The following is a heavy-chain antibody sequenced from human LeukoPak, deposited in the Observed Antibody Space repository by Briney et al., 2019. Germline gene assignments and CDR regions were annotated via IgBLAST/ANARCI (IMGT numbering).Heavy chain of an antibody. V-gene: IGHV1-69*01. D-gene: IGHD2-2*01. CDR1: GGTFSSYA. CDR3: ARGSWGSYCSSTSCYGWDYYYYYMDV. Sequence: SVKVSCKASGGTFSSYAISWVRQAPGQGLEWMGGIIPIFGTANYAQKFQGRVTITADESTSTAYMELSSLRSEDTAVYYCARGSWGSYCSSTSCYGWDYYYYYMDVWGKGTAVTVSS. CDR2: IIPIFGTA. J-gene: IGHJ6*03.